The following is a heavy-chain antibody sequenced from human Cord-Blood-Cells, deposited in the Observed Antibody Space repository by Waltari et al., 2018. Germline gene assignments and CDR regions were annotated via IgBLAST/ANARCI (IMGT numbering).Heavy chain of an antibody. CDR1: GWSFSGYY. D-gene: IGHD2-15*01. CDR3: ARGRGYRSYWYFDL. J-gene: IGHJ2*01. CDR2: INHSGST. V-gene: IGHV4-34*01. Sequence: QVQLQQWGAGLLKPSETLSLTCAVYGWSFSGYYWRWFRQPPGKGLEWIGEINHSGSTNYNPSLKSRVTISVDTSKNQFSLKLSSVTAADTAVYYCARGRGYRSYWYFDLWGRGTLVTVSS.